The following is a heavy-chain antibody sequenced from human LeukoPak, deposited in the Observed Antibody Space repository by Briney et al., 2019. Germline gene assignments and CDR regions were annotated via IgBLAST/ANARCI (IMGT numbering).Heavy chain of an antibody. Sequence: GASVKVSCKASGYTFTSHGITWVRRAPGQGFEWVGWISAYNGDTKYPETSQVRVTLTTDTSTNTVYMELRNLKSDDTAVYYCARGGSGSYYDYWGQGTLITVSS. CDR2: ISAYNGDT. V-gene: IGHV1-18*01. CDR3: ARGGSGSYYDY. J-gene: IGHJ4*02. CDR1: GYTFTSHG. D-gene: IGHD3-10*01.